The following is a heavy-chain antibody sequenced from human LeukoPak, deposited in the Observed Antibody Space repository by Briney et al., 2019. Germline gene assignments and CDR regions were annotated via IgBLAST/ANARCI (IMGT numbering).Heavy chain of an antibody. J-gene: IGHJ4*02. V-gene: IGHV3-73*01. D-gene: IGHD3-10*01. CDR1: GFTFSGSA. CDR2: IRSKANSYAT. Sequence: GGSLRLSCAASGFTFSGSAMHWVRQASGKGLEWVGRIRSKANSYATAYAASVKGWFTISRDDSKNTAYLQMNSLKTEDTAVYYCTTAYGSVDYWGQGTLVTVSS. CDR3: TTAYGSVDY.